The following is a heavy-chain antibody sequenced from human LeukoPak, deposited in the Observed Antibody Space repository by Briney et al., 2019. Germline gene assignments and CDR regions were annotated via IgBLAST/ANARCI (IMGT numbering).Heavy chain of an antibody. CDR3: ASSKVGATTGGAFDI. D-gene: IGHD1-26*01. CDR2: IYSGGYT. J-gene: IGHJ3*02. V-gene: IGHV3-53*01. Sequence: PGGSLRPSCAASGITVSSNYMSWVRQAPGKGLEWVSVIYSGGYTYYADSVKDRFTISRDNSKNTLYLQMNSLRAEDTAVYYCASSKVGATTGGAFDIWGLGTMVTVSS. CDR1: GITVSSNY.